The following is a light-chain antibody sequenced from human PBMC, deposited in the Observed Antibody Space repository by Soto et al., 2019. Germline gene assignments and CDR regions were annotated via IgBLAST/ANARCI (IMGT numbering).Light chain of an antibody. Sequence: EVILTKKQDTLSLSPGERATRSCISSQTVSINYLAWCQQRPGQAPRLLIYGASTRAAGIPDRFSGSGSGTDFTLTIARLEPEDSAVYFCQQYTGPPTTFG. J-gene: IGKJ2*01. V-gene: IGKV3-20*01. CDR2: GAS. CDR1: QTVSINY. CDR3: QQYTGPPTT.